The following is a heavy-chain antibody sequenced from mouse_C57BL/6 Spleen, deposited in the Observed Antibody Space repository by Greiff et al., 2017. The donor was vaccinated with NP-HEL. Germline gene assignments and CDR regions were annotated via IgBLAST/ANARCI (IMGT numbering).Heavy chain of an antibody. CDR3: TWDDGYHYYYAMDY. Sequence: VQLQQSGTVLARPGASVKMSCKTSGYTFTSYWMHWVKQRPGPGLEWIGAIYPGNSDTSYNQKFKGKAKLTAVTSASTAYMELSSLTNEDSAVYYWTWDDGYHYYYAMDYWGQGTSVTVSS. V-gene: IGHV1-5*01. CDR1: GYTFTSYW. CDR2: IYPGNSDT. J-gene: IGHJ4*01. D-gene: IGHD2-3*01.